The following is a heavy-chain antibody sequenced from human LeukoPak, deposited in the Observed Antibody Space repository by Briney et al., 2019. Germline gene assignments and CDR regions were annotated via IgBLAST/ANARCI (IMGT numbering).Heavy chain of an antibody. Sequence: KPGGSLRLSCAASGFTFSSYSMNWVRQAPGKGLEWVSYISSSSSTIYYADSVKGRFTISRDNAKNSLYLQMNSLRAEDTAVYYCARGPYYYDSSGYYYSIDYWGQGTLVAVSS. V-gene: IGHV3-48*01. CDR1: GFTFSSYS. CDR3: ARGPYYYDSSGYYYSIDY. D-gene: IGHD3-22*01. CDR2: ISSSSSTI. J-gene: IGHJ4*02.